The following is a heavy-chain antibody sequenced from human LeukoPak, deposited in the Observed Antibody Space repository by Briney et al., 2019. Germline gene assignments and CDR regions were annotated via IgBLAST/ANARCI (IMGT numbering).Heavy chain of an antibody. CDR3: ARPGSPNDAFDI. CDR2: ISGSSSAI. V-gene: IGHV3-48*01. D-gene: IGHD1-26*01. CDR1: GFTFSTYS. J-gene: IGHJ3*02. Sequence: GGSLRLSCAASGFTFSTYSMNGVRQAPGRGREGVSYISGSSSAIYYADSVEGRFTISRDNAKNSLYLQMNRLRAEDTAVYYCARPGSPNDAFDIWGQGTMVTVSS.